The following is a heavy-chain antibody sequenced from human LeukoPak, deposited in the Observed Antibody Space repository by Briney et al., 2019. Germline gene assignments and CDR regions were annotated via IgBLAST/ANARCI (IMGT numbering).Heavy chain of an antibody. J-gene: IGHJ5*02. D-gene: IGHD2-15*01. Sequence: GASLQISCEGSGSIFTSYWIGWVRQLPGKGLEWMGIIYPGDSDTRYSPSFQGQVTISADKSISTAYLQWSSLKASDTAMYYCARVQVVVVAANWFDPWGQGTLVTVSS. V-gene: IGHV5-51*01. CDR1: GSIFTSYW. CDR3: ARVQVVVVAANWFDP. CDR2: IYPGDSDT.